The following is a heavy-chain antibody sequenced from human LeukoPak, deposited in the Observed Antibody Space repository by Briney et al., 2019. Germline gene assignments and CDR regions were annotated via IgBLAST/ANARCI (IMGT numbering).Heavy chain of an antibody. CDR1: GFTFSSYD. J-gene: IGHJ4*02. CDR3: ARGNILTGYDY. D-gene: IGHD3-9*01. V-gene: IGHV3-13*01. Sequence: GGSLRLSCAASGFTFSSYDIHWVRQPTGKGLDWVSAIGSAGDTYYSGSVKGRFTISRENAKNSLYLQMNSLRAGDTAVYYCARGNILTGYDYWGQGTLVTVSS. CDR2: IGSAGDT.